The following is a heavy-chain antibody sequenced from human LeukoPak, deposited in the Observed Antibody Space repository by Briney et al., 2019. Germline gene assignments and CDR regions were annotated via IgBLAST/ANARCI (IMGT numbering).Heavy chain of an antibody. CDR3: AKGTLVRGVDHFDY. Sequence: PGPSLRLSSAASGLTFSSYAMSWVRQAPGKGWVRVSAISGSGGSTYYADSVEGRFTISRDSSKNTLYLQMNSLRAEDTAVYYCAKGTLVRGVDHFDYWGQGTLVTVSS. D-gene: IGHD3-10*01. CDR2: ISGSGGST. V-gene: IGHV3-23*01. CDR1: GLTFSSYA. J-gene: IGHJ4*02.